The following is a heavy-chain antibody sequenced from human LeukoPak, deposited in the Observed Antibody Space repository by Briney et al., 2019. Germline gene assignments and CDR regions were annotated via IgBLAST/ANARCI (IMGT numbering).Heavy chain of an antibody. Sequence: PSQTLSLTCSVSGGSISSSNYYWSWIRQPAGKGLEWIGRIYTSESTNYNPSLKSRVTISVDTSRNQFSLKLSSVTAEDTAVYYCARGLWFGDENPPYFDYWGQGILVTVSS. CDR3: ARGLWFGDENPPYFDY. D-gene: IGHD3-10*01. V-gene: IGHV4-61*02. CDR1: GGSISSSNYY. J-gene: IGHJ4*02. CDR2: IYTSEST.